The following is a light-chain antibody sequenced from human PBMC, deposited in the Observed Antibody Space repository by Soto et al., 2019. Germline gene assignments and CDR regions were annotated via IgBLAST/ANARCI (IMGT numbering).Light chain of an antibody. CDR2: AAS. V-gene: IGKV1-39*01. CDR3: PQGYSNPRT. J-gene: IGKJ2*02. CDR1: QSISTY. Sequence: DIQLTQSPSSLSASVGDRVTITCRASQSISTYLNWYQQIPGKAPKLLIYAASTLQSGVPSRFSGGGSGPDFTLTISSLQPEDFATYSCPQGYSNPRTFGKGTKLAI.